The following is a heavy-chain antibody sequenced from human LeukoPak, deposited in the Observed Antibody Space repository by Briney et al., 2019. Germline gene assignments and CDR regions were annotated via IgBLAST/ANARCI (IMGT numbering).Heavy chain of an antibody. Sequence: SETLSLTCTVSGGSISSGSYYWSWIRQPAGKGLEWIGRIYTSGSTNYNPSLKSRVTISVDTSKNQFSLKLSSVTAADTAVYYCARADSSGYLNYGMGVWGQGTTVTVSS. CDR1: GGSISSGSYY. D-gene: IGHD3-22*01. V-gene: IGHV4-61*02. CDR3: ARADSSGYLNYGMGV. J-gene: IGHJ6*02. CDR2: IYTSGST.